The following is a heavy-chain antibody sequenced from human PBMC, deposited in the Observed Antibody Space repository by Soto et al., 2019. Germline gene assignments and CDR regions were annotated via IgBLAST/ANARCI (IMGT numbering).Heavy chain of an antibody. CDR2: INYSGSS. J-gene: IGHJ3*02. V-gene: IGHV4-31*02. Sequence: TLSGGSLSSGGYYWSWIRQHPGKGLEWIGEINYSGSSYYNPSLKSRVTISVDTSKNQFSLKLSSVTAADTAVYYCARSYIVGSENGPKAFDIWGQGTTVTVSS. CDR1: GGSLSSGGYY. CDR3: ARSYIVGSENGPKAFDI. D-gene: IGHD6-19*01.